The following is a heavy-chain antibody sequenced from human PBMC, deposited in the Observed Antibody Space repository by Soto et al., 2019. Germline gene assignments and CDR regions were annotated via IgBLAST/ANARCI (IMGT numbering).Heavy chain of an antibody. CDR3: AKAYGEQWLIPHLDN. J-gene: IGHJ4*02. V-gene: IGHV3-23*01. CDR2: ISCCGGST. CDR1: GFNFKKFA. D-gene: IGHD6-19*01. Sequence: PGGSLRLSCEASGFNFKKFAMGWVRQAPGEGLEWVAGISCCGGSTSYAGSVKGRFSLARDGSKSTLSLHLNSLRLEDTARYFCAKAYGEQWLIPHLDNWGQGSLVTVSS.